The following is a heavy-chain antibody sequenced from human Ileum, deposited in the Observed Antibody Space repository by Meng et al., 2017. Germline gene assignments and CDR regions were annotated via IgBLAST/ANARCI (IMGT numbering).Heavy chain of an antibody. CDR1: GFTFSDYY. Sequence: VQMGGSGGGLVKPVGALRSSCAASGFTFSDYYMGWIRQAPGKGLEWVSYISNSGSATSSADSVEGRFTISRDNPKKSLYLQMNSLRAEDTAVYYCARGRLGADWGQGTLVTVSS. CDR2: ISNSGSAT. D-gene: IGHD3-10*01. V-gene: IGHV3-11*01. CDR3: ARGRLGAD. J-gene: IGHJ4*02.